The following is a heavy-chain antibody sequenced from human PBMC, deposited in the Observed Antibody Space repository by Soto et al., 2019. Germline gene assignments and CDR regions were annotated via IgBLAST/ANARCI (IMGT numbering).Heavy chain of an antibody. Sequence: QVQLEESGGGVVQPGRSLRLSCAASGFTFSSYGVHWVRQAPGKGLEWVAVIGFDGGNKYYVDSVKGRFTISRDNSKNTLYLQMNSLRAEDTAVYYCARMAWPFYSSTWYSTDFDPWGQGTLVTVSS. CDR3: ARMAWPFYSSTWYSTDFDP. CDR2: IGFDGGNK. J-gene: IGHJ5*02. D-gene: IGHD6-13*01. V-gene: IGHV3-33*01. CDR1: GFTFSSYG.